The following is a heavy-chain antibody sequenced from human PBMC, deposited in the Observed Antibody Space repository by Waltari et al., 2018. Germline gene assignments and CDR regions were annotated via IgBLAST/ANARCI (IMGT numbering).Heavy chain of an antibody. D-gene: IGHD1-1*01. CDR3: ARDRGRGLYLDT. CDR1: GDSMSPSDY. CDR2: VRGDGKT. Sequence: QLQLQESGPGLVKPSGTLSLICAVSGDSMSPSDYWCWVRQPPGKGLEWIGQVRGDGKTNYNPSFASRVTMSLDTSTYHFALKLTSATAADTALYYCARDRGRGLYLDTWGQGTLVTVSP. J-gene: IGHJ4*02. V-gene: IGHV4-4*02.